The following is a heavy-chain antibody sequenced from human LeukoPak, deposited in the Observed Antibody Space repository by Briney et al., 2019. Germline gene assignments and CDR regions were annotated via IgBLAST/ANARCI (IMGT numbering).Heavy chain of an antibody. J-gene: IGHJ4*02. CDR1: GGSLSRLY. Sequence: PSETLSLTCFVSGGSLSRLYWSWIRQPPGKGMAWIGYIYYTRSTNYNPSLKSRVTMFVDMSKNQFSLRLSSVTAADTAVYYCARHRAYSSSSPFDYWGQGTLVTVSS. CDR3: ARHRAYSSSSPFDY. CDR2: IYYTRST. D-gene: IGHD6-6*01. V-gene: IGHV4-59*08.